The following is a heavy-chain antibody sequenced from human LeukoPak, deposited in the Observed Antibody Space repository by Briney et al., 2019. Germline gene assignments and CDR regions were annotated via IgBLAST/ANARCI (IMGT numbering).Heavy chain of an antibody. D-gene: IGHD5-24*01. Sequence: EASVKVSCKASGYTFTSYAMNWVRQAPGQGLEWMGWINTNTGNPTYAQGFTGRFVFSLDTSVSTAYLQISSLKAEDTAVYYCARGDGYNFWPPNDAFDIWGQGTMVTVSS. J-gene: IGHJ3*02. CDR2: INTNTGNP. CDR1: GYTFTSYA. V-gene: IGHV7-4-1*02. CDR3: ARGDGYNFWPPNDAFDI.